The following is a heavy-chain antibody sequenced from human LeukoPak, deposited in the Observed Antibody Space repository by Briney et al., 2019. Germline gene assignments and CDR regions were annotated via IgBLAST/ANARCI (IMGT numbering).Heavy chain of an antibody. CDR1: GGSISSYY. CDR2: IYYSGST. J-gene: IGHJ4*02. Sequence: PSETLSLTCTVSGGSISSYYWSWIRQPPGKGLEWIGYIYYSGSTNYNPSLKSRVTISVDTSKNQFSLKLSSVTAADTAVYYCARTLVGIGSGWPWDYWGQGTLVTVSS. CDR3: ARTLVGIGSGWPWDY. D-gene: IGHD6-19*01. V-gene: IGHV4-59*08.